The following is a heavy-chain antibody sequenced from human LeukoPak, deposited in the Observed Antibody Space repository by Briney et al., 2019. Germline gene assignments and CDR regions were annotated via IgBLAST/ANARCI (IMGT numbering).Heavy chain of an antibody. Sequence: GGSLRLSCAASGFTFGSYAMHWVRQAPGKGLEWVAVISYDGSNKYYADSVKGRFTISRDNSKNTLYLQMNSLRAEDTAVYYCARDGDYGDYAGNFDYWGQGTLVTVSS. CDR1: GFTFGSYA. CDR2: ISYDGSNK. J-gene: IGHJ4*02. D-gene: IGHD4-17*01. V-gene: IGHV3-30-3*01. CDR3: ARDGDYGDYAGNFDY.